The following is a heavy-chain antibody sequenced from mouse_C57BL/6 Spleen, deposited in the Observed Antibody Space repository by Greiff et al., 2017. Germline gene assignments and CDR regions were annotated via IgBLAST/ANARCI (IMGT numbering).Heavy chain of an antibody. V-gene: IGHV10-3*01. Sequence: EVMLVESGGGLVQPKGSLKLSCAASGFTFNTYAMHWVRQAPGKGLEWVARIRSKSSNYATYYADSVKDRFTISRDDSQSMLYLQMNNLKTEDTAMYYCVRDGYYSNHWYFDVWGTGTTVTVAS. D-gene: IGHD2-5*01. CDR1: GFTFNTYA. CDR3: VRDGYYSNHWYFDV. CDR2: IRSKSSNYAT. J-gene: IGHJ1*03.